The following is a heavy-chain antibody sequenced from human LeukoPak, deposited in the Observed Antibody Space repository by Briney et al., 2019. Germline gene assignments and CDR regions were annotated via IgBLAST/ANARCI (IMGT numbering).Heavy chain of an antibody. V-gene: IGHV1-46*01. D-gene: IGHD5-18*01. CDR2: INPSGGDT. CDR1: GYTFTSYY. J-gene: IGHJ5*02. CDR3: ARAYTAMVYWFDP. Sequence: ASVKVSCKASGYTFTSYYMHWVRQAPGQGLEWMGIINPSGGDTSYAQKFQGRVTMTGDTSTSTVYMELSSLGSEDTAVYYCARAYTAMVYWFDPWGQGTLVTVSS.